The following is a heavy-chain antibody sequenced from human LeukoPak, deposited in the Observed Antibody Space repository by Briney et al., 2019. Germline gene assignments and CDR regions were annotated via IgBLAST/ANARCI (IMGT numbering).Heavy chain of an antibody. Sequence: ASETLSLTCAVYGGSFSNYYWSWLRQTPGKGMEWIGEINDSGRTNYNPSLMSRVTVSVDTSKNQFSLRLTSVTATDTAVYYCARRWNYGRNYYIDVWGKGAAVSVSS. CDR2: INDSGRT. CDR3: ARRWNYGRNYYIDV. J-gene: IGHJ6*03. D-gene: IGHD1-7*01. CDR1: GGSFSNYY. V-gene: IGHV4-34*01.